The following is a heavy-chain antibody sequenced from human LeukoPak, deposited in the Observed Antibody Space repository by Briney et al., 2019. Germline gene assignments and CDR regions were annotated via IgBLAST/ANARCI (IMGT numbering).Heavy chain of an antibody. J-gene: IGHJ4*02. CDR3: ARRGIAAAGTEDY. CDR2: IYPGDSDT. CDR1: GYSFTSYW. D-gene: IGHD6-13*01. V-gene: IGHV5-51*01. Sequence: RESLKISCKGSGYSFTSYWIGRVRQMPGKGLEWMGIIYPGDSDTRYSPSFQGQVTISADKSISTAYLQWSSLKASDTAMYYCARRGIAAAGTEDYWGQGTLVTVSS.